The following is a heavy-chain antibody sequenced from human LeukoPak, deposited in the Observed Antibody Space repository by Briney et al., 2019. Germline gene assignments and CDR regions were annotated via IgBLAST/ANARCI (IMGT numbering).Heavy chain of an antibody. CDR3: ARDRNYYYYYMDV. CDR1: GFTFDDYG. J-gene: IGHJ6*03. CDR2: INWNGGST. Sequence: PGGSLRLSCAASGFTFDDYGMSWVRHAPGKGMEWVSGINWNGGSTGYADYVKGRLNISRDNAKNSLYLQMNSLRAEDTALYYCARDRNYYYYYMDVWGKGTTVTVSS. V-gene: IGHV3-20*04.